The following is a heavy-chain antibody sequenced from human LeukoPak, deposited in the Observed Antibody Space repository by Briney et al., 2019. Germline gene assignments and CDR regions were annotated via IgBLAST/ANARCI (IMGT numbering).Heavy chain of an antibody. CDR1: GFTFSSYW. V-gene: IGHV3-7*01. CDR2: IKQDGSEK. CDR3: ARTANFAAGYYIDY. J-gene: IGHJ4*02. Sequence: SGGSLRLSCAASGFTFSSYWMSWVRQAPGKGLEWVANIKQDGSEKYYVDSVKGRFTISRDNAKNSLYLQMNSLRAEDTAVYYCARTANFAAGYYIDYWGQGTLVTVSS. D-gene: IGHD6-13*01.